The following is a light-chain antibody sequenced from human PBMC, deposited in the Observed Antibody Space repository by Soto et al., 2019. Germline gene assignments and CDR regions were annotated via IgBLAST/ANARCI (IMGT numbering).Light chain of an antibody. J-gene: IGKJ1*01. CDR2: AAS. Sequence: EIVLTQSPGALSLSPGERATLSCRASQSVSVNSLAWYQQKGGQAPRLLIYAASTRATGVPDRFSGSGSGTDFTLTISSLEPEDFAVYYCQQRSNWLRTFGQGTKVDIK. V-gene: IGKV3D-20*02. CDR3: QQRSNWLRT. CDR1: QSVSVNS.